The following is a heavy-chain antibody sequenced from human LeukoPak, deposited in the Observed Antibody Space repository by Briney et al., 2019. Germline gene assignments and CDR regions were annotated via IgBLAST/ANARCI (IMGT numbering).Heavy chain of an antibody. CDR1: RGSLSGYY. D-gene: IGHD3-16*01. J-gene: IGHJ4*02. Sequence: SETLSLTCAVYRGSLSGYYWSWIRQPPAKGLEWIGEINHSGSTNYNPSLKSRVTISVDTSKNQFSLKLRSVTAADTAVYYCARGLGEREVDYWGQGTLVTVSS. V-gene: IGHV4-34*01. CDR3: ARGLGEREVDY. CDR2: INHSGST.